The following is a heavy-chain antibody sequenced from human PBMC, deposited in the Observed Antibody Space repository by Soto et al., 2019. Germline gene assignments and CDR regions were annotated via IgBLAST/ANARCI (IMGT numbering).Heavy chain of an antibody. CDR1: GFSIPSGRCH. J-gene: IGHJ4*02. Sequence: GTLPVTCTVSGFSIPSGRCHWVWSQQPPGKGLEWIASIKYSGTTFYNPSLKSRVTLSVDTSKNQFALKLSSVTAADTAMYYCARRWGRNFDYWGQGTLVTVS. CDR3: ARRWGRNFDY. D-gene: IGHD2-15*01. V-gene: IGHV4-39*01. CDR2: IKYSGTT.